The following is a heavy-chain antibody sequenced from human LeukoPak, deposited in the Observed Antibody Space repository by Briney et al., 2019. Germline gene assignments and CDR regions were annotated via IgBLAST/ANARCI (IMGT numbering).Heavy chain of an antibody. Sequence: GGSLRLSCAASGFTFSNAYMNWVRQAPGKGLAWVGRIKPKTDGETTEYAAPVKGRFSISRDDSKNMLYLQMNSLKTEDTAVYYCITPLPYSAQGGQGTLVTVSS. CDR1: GFTFSNAY. CDR2: IKPKTDGETT. J-gene: IGHJ4*02. D-gene: IGHD2-21*01. CDR3: ITPLPYSAQ. V-gene: IGHV3-15*07.